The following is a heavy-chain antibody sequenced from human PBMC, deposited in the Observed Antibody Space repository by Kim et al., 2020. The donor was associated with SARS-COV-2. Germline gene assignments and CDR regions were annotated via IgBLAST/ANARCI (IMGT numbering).Heavy chain of an antibody. V-gene: IGHV3-48*03. Sequence: YYVDSVKGRLTISRDNATSSLYLRMTSLRAEDTAIYYCAREISSGYSFDYWGQGTLVTVSS. CDR3: AREISSGYSFDY. D-gene: IGHD3-22*01. J-gene: IGHJ4*02.